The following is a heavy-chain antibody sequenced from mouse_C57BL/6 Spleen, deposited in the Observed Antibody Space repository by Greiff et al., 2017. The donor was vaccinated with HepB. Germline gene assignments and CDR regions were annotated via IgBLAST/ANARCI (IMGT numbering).Heavy chain of an antibody. V-gene: IGHV1-66*01. CDR2: IYPGSGNT. D-gene: IGHD1-1*01. J-gene: IGHJ3*01. CDR1: GYSFTSYY. Sequence: QVQLQQSGPELVKPGASVKISCKASGYSFTSYYIHWVKQRPGQGLEWIGWIYPGSGNTKYNEKFKGKATLTADTSSSTAYMQLSSLTSEDSAVYYCAREGGYGSFAYWGQGTLVTVSA. CDR3: AREGGYGSFAY.